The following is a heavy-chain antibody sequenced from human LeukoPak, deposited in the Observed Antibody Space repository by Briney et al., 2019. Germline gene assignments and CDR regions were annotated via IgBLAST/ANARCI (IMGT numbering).Heavy chain of an antibody. J-gene: IGHJ5*02. CDR1: GGSFSGYY. CDR3: ARGIAARNWFDP. CDR2: INHSGST. D-gene: IGHD6-13*01. V-gene: IGHV4-34*01. Sequence: SETLSLTCAVYGGSFSGYYWSWIRQPPGKGLEWIGEINHSGSTNCNPSLKSRVTISVDTSKNQFSLKLSSVTAADTAVYYCARGIAARNWFDPWGQGTLVTVSS.